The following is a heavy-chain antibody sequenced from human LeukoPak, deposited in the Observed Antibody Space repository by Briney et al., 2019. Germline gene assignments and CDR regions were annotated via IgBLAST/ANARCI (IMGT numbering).Heavy chain of an antibody. CDR2: IYYSGST. V-gene: IGHV4-59*01. CDR1: GGSFSSYY. D-gene: IGHD3-10*01. Sequence: SETLSLTCAVDGGSFSSYYWNWIRQPPGKGLEWIGYIYYSGSTNYNPSLKSRVTISVDTSKNQFSLKLSSVTAADTAVYYCAREMVRGVIEGWFDPWGQGTLVTVSS. CDR3: AREMVRGVIEGWFDP. J-gene: IGHJ5*02.